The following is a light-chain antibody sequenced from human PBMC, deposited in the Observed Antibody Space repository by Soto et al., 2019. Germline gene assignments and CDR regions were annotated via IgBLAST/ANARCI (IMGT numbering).Light chain of an antibody. Sequence: QSALTQPRSVSGSPRQSVTISCTGTGRDVGHYNYVSWYQQNPGKAPKLMIHDVSKRPSGVPDRFSGSKSGYTASLTISGLQAEDEADYYCSSYAGSYTVVFGGGTKLTVL. CDR1: GRDVGHYNY. CDR3: SSYAGSYTVV. CDR2: DVS. V-gene: IGLV2-11*01. J-gene: IGLJ2*01.